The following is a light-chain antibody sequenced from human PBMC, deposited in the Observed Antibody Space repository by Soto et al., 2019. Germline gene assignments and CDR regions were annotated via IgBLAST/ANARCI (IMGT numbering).Light chain of an antibody. J-gene: IGKJ5*01. V-gene: IGKV2-30*01. Sequence: DVLMTQSPLSLPVTLGQPASISCRSRRTLPYSDGDIDSSWFQQGPGQSPRXLIYKVSNRDSGVPDRFSGSGSGTDFTLKISRGEAEDVGGYYCMQGSHAPITFGQGTRLEI. CDR2: KVS. CDR1: RTLPYSDGDID. CDR3: MQGSHAPIT.